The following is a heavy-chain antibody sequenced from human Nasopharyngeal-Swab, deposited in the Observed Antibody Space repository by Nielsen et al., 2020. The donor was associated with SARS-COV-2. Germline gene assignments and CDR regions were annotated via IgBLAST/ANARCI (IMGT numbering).Heavy chain of an antibody. Sequence: WVRQAPGQGLEWMGWISAYNGNTNYAQKLQGRVTITRDTSASTAYMELSSLRSEDTAVYYCARVGWYYDFWSGSQNWFDPWGQGTLVTVSS. CDR2: ISAYNGNT. CDR3: ARVGWYYDFWSGSQNWFDP. V-gene: IGHV1-18*01. J-gene: IGHJ5*02. D-gene: IGHD3-3*01.